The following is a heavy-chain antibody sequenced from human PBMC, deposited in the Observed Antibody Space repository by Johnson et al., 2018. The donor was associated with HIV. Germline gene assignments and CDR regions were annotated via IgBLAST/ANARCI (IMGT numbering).Heavy chain of an antibody. D-gene: IGHD1-1*01. CDR1: GFTFDDYA. CDR2: ISWNSGSI. CDR3: AKVGGTTILRDAFDI. Sequence: VLLVESGGGLVQPGGSLRLSCAASGFTFDDYAMHWVRQAPGKGLEWVSGISWNSGSIGYADSVKGRFTISRDNSKNTLYLQMNSLRAEDTAVYYCAKVGGTTILRDAFDIWGQGTMVTVSS. V-gene: IGHV3-9*01. J-gene: IGHJ3*02.